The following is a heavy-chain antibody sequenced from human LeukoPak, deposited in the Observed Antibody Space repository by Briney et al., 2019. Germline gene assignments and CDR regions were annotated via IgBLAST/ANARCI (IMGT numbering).Heavy chain of an antibody. V-gene: IGHV5-51*01. CDR3: ARSGVATAGNAFDI. D-gene: IGHD6-13*01. CDR2: IYPGDFDT. CDR1: GYSFTSYW. Sequence: GESLQISCKGFGYSFTSYWIAWVRQMPGKGLEWMGIIYPGDFDTRYSPSFQGQVTISADKSISTAYLQWSSLKASDTAMYYCARSGVATAGNAFDIWGQGTMVTVSS. J-gene: IGHJ3*02.